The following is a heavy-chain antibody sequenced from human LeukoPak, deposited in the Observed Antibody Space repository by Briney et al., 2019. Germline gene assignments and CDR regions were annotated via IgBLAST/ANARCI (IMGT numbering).Heavy chain of an antibody. V-gene: IGHV3-72*01. J-gene: IGHJ4*02. CDR3: SRVVSVAGSDYLDY. CDR1: GFTFTDFF. D-gene: IGHD6-19*01. Sequence: GGSLSLSCAASGFTFTDFFMDWVRLTPGKGLEWIGRSRDKARGYSAEYAASVQGRITISRDELKNSLYLQMNSLKTEDTAVYYCSRVVSVAGSDYLDYWGQGTLVTVSS. CDR2: SRDKARGYSA.